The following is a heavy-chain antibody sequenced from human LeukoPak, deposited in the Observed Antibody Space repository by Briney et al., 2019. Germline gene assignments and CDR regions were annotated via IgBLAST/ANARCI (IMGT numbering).Heavy chain of an antibody. Sequence: GGSLRLSCAASGFTLGSYAMSWVRQTPGKGLEWVSAISGSGGSTYYADSVKGRFTISRDNFKNTLFLQMDSLRAEDTAPYYCAKSVAIYFYYGLDVWGQGTTVTVSS. CDR1: GFTLGSYA. V-gene: IGHV3-23*01. D-gene: IGHD3-3*01. CDR3: AKSVAIYFYYGLDV. J-gene: IGHJ6*02. CDR2: ISGSGGST.